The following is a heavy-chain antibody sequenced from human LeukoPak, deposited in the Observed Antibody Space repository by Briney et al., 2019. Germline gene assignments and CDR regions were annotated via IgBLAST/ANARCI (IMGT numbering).Heavy chain of an antibody. CDR3: ARLRVSGSYLYYFDY. CDR1: NGSISSYH. Sequence: PSETLSLTCTVSNGSISSYHWSWVRQPPGKGLEWIGYILTSGTTNYNPPRKSRLTISVDTSKNQFTLKLSSVTAADTAVYYCARLRVSGSYLYYFDYWGQGTLVTVSS. J-gene: IGHJ4*02. CDR2: ILTSGTT. V-gene: IGHV4-4*09. D-gene: IGHD1-26*01.